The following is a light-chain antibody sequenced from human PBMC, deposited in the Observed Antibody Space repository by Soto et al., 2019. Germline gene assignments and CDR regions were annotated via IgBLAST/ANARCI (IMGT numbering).Light chain of an antibody. Sequence: ETVLTQSPATLSLSPGERATLSCRASQSVDIYLAWYQQKPGQAPRLLIYDASNRATGIPARFSGSGSGTDLTLTISSLEPEDFEVYYCQQRKYWPPLTFGQGTRLEIK. J-gene: IGKJ5*01. CDR3: QQRKYWPPLT. CDR2: DAS. CDR1: QSVDIY. V-gene: IGKV3-11*01.